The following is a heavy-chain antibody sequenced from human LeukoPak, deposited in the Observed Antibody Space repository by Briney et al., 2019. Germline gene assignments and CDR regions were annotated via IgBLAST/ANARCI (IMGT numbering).Heavy chain of an antibody. CDR2: IYYSGST. Sequence: KSSETLSLTCTVSGVSVSSGSYYWSWIRQPPGKGLEWIGYIYYSGSTNYNPSLKSRVTISVDTSKNQFSLKLSSVTAADTAVYYCARGGYCSGGSCYGYFDYWGQGTLVTVSS. D-gene: IGHD2-15*01. J-gene: IGHJ4*02. CDR3: ARGGYCSGGSCYGYFDY. V-gene: IGHV4-61*01. CDR1: GVSVSSGSYY.